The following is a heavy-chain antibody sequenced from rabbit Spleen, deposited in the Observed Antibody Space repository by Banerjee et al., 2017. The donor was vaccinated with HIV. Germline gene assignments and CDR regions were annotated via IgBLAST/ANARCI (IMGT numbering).Heavy chain of an antibody. Sequence: QEQLVESGGGLVQPGGSLTLSCKASGFDFSDYGVSWVRQAPGKGLEWIGYIDPVFGSTYYATWAKGRFTCSKTSSTTVTLQMTSLTVADTATYFCARDTGSSFSSYGMDLWGPGTLVTVS. CDR3: ARDTGSSFSSYGMDL. CDR1: GFDFSDYG. CDR2: IDPVFGST. V-gene: IGHV1S39*01. D-gene: IGHD8-1*01. J-gene: IGHJ6*01.